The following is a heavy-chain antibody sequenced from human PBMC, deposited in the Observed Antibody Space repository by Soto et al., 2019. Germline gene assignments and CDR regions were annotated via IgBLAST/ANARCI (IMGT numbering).Heavy chain of an antibody. V-gene: IGHV1-18*01. CDR2: ISAYNGNT. CDR1: GYTFTNYG. Sequence: GASVKVSCKASGYTFTNYGLTWVRQAPGQGPEWVGWISAYNGNTHYAQKLQGRVAMTTDTSTSTAYMELRSLSSDDTAVYYCARPQNDILTDSYTNYFDSWGQGTPVTVSS. CDR3: ARPQNDILTDSYTNYFDS. J-gene: IGHJ4*02. D-gene: IGHD3-9*01.